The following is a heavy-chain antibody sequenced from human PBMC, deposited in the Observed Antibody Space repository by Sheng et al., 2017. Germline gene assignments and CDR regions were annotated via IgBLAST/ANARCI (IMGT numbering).Heavy chain of an antibody. CDR1: GRSISSSY. Sequence: QVQLQESGPGLVKPSETLSLTCTVSGRSISSSYWSWIRQPLGKGLEWLGHIYYSGATNYNPALRSRVTISVDTSKNQFSLKLTSVTAADAATYYCARTGDGEIFVFDYWGQGTLVSVSS. D-gene: IGHD4-17*01. V-gene: IGHV4-59*01. J-gene: IGHJ4*02. CDR2: IYYSGAT. CDR3: ARTGDGEIFVFDY.